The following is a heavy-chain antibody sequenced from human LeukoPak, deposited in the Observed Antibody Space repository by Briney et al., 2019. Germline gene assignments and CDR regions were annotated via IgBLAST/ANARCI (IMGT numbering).Heavy chain of an antibody. Sequence: ASVKVSCKASGYTFTGYYMHWVRQAPGQGLEWMGWINPNSGGTNYAQKFQGRVTMTRDTSISTAYMELSSLRSEDTAVYYCARGPGESRNYYGSGSPGGYWGQGTLVTVSS. V-gene: IGHV1-2*02. CDR1: GYTFTGYY. CDR2: INPNSGGT. CDR3: ARGPGESRNYYGSGSPGGY. D-gene: IGHD3-10*01. J-gene: IGHJ4*02.